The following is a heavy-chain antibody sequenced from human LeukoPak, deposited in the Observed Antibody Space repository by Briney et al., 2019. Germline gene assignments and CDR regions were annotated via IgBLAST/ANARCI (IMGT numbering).Heavy chain of an antibody. D-gene: IGHD2-15*01. V-gene: IGHV3-53*01. J-gene: IGHJ4*02. CDR2: IYSGGKT. Sequence: PGGSLRLSCAASGFTFSSYAMNWVRQAPGKGLEWVSVIYSGGKTYYADSVKGRFTISRDNSKNTLYLQMNSLRAEDTAVYYCASPHCSGRSCYFAGADPFDYWGQGNLVTVSS. CDR1: GFTFSSYA. CDR3: ASPHCSGRSCYFAGADPFDY.